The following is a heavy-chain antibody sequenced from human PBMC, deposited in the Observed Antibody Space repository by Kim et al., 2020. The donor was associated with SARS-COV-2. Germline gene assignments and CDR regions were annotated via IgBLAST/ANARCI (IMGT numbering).Heavy chain of an antibody. CDR1: GFTFTTYT. V-gene: IGHV3-23*01. CDR3: AKESRETTQTTSVDFFDS. D-gene: IGHD2-2*01. Sequence: GGSLRLSCVASGFTFTTYTMNWVRQAPGKGMEWVSGISGGGGSTYYADSVKGRFTISRDSSKNTLYLQRNRLRVEDTAVYYCAKESRETTQTTSVDFFDSWGQGTLVTVAS. J-gene: IGHJ4*02. CDR2: ISGGGGST.